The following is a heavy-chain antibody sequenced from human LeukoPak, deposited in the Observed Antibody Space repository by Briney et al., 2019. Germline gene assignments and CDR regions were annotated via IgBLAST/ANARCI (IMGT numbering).Heavy chain of an antibody. CDR2: TSDRGDYT. V-gene: IGHV3-23*01. Sequence: EGSLRLSCAASGFTFSSYSMSWVRQAPGKGLEWVSGTSDRGDYTYYADSVKGRFTISRDTSKNTLYLQMNSLRAEDTALYFCAKKAQYDGHYPLDYWGQGTLVTVSA. CDR1: GFTFSSYS. CDR3: AKKAQYDGHYPLDY. J-gene: IGHJ4*02. D-gene: IGHD4/OR15-4a*01.